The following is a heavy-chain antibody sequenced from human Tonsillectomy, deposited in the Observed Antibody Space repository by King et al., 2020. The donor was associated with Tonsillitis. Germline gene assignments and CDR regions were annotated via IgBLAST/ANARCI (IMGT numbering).Heavy chain of an antibody. CDR1: GGSFSGYY. CDR2: INHSGST. V-gene: IGHV4-34*01. CDR3: ARGLLRYFDWSPFGY. Sequence: VQLQQWGAGLLNPSETLSLTCAVYGGSFSGYYWSWIRQPPGKGLEWIGEINHSGSTNYNPSLKSRVTISVDTSKNQFSLKLSSVTAADTAVYYCARGLLRYFDWSPFGYWGKGTLVTVSS. J-gene: IGHJ4*02. D-gene: IGHD3-9*01.